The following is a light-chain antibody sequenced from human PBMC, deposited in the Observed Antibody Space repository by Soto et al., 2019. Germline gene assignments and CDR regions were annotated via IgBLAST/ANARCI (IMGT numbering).Light chain of an antibody. J-gene: IGKJ2*01. CDR1: QSVSSN. Sequence: EIVVTQSPGTLSVSPGERATLSCRASQSVSSNLAWYQQKPGQAPRLLIYGASTRATGFPARFSGSGSGTDFTLTISSLQSEDFAVYYCQQFNNWPYTFGQGTKLEIK. CDR2: GAS. V-gene: IGKV3-15*01. CDR3: QQFNNWPYT.